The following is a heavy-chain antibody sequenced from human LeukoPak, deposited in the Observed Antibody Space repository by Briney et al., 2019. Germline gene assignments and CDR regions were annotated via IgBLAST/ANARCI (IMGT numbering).Heavy chain of an antibody. CDR2: IYNSGST. V-gene: IGHV4-59*12. CDR3: ARDSGTTGEVKFDP. Sequence: SETLSLTCTVSGDSFSYFYWSWIRQPPGKGLEWIGYIYNSGSTNYNPSLKSRVTISLDTSKNQFSLKLSSVTAADTAVYYCARDSGTTGEVKFDPWGQGTLVTVSS. CDR1: GDSFSYFY. J-gene: IGHJ5*02. D-gene: IGHD3-10*01.